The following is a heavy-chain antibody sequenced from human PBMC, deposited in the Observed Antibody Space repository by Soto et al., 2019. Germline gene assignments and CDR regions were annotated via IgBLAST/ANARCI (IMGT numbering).Heavy chain of an antibody. J-gene: IGHJ4*02. D-gene: IGHD2-21*01. Sequence: SETLSLTCAVYGGSFSGYYWSWIRQPPGKGLEWIGEINHSGSTNYNPSLKSRVTISVDTSKNQFSLKLSSVTAADTAVYYCASSHRDWGQGTLVTVSS. V-gene: IGHV4-34*01. CDR1: GGSFSGYY. CDR2: INHSGST. CDR3: ASSHRD.